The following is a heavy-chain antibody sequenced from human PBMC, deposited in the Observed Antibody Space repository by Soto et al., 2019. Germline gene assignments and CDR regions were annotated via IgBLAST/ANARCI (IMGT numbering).Heavy chain of an antibody. Sequence: GGSLRLSCAASGFTVSSSYMSWVRQAPGKGLEWVSTIYSPGSTYYADSVKGRFTISGDNSKNTLYLQMSSLRAEDTAVYYCARGLVGATTAFDYWGQGTLVTVSS. D-gene: IGHD1-26*01. V-gene: IGHV3-53*01. CDR2: IYSPGST. J-gene: IGHJ4*02. CDR1: GFTVSSSY. CDR3: ARGLVGATTAFDY.